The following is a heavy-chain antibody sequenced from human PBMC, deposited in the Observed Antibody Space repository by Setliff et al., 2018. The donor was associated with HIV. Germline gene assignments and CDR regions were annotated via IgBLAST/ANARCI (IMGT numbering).Heavy chain of an antibody. CDR1: GGTFSSYA. CDR3: ARDNYGNFPAYFDH. Sequence: GASVKVSCKASGGTFSSYAISWVRQAPGQGLEWMGGIIPILGIANYAQKFQGRVTITADESTNTVYMELSSLSSDDTAVYYCARDNYGNFPAYFDHWGQGTLVTVPQ. J-gene: IGHJ4*02. V-gene: IGHV1-69*10. CDR2: IIPILGIA. D-gene: IGHD3-10*01.